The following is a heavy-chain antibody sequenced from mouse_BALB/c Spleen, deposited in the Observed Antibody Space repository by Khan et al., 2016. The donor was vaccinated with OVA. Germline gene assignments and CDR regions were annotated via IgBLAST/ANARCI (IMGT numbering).Heavy chain of an antibody. J-gene: IGHJ2*01. Sequence: EVQLQESGPGLVKPPQSLSLTCTVTGYSITTDYAWNWIRQFPGNKLEWMGFISYSGNTKYNPSLKSRISITRDTSKNQFFLQLKSVTTVDTARYYCARVYGGDFDYWGQGTTLTVSS. CDR1: GYSITTDYA. CDR3: ARVYGGDFDY. D-gene: IGHD1-1*01. V-gene: IGHV3-2*02. CDR2: ISYSGNT.